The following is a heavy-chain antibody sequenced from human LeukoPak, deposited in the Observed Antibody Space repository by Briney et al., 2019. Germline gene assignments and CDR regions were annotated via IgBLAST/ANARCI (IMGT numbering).Heavy chain of an antibody. J-gene: IGHJ5*02. Sequence: ASVKVSCKTSGYSFTDYYLHWVRQAPGQGLEWMGWINPNNGGTSSAQKFQGRVTMTRDTSITTVYMEVTWLTSDDTAIYYCARADRLHGGPYLIGPWGQGTLVPVSS. D-gene: IGHD2-21*01. V-gene: IGHV1-2*02. CDR1: GYSFTDYY. CDR2: INPNNGGT. CDR3: ARADRLHGGPYLIGP.